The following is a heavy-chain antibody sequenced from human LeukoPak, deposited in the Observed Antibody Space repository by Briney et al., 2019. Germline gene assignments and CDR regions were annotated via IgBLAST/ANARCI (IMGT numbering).Heavy chain of an antibody. J-gene: IGHJ4*02. CDR2: VSGRDDST. Sequence: PGASLRLSCAASGFTFSNYAMSWVHQAPGKGLEWVSAVSGRDDSTYYADSVKGRFTISRDNSKNTLYLQMNSLRAEDTAVYYCAKWGDYDILTGYYDSDYWGQGTLVTVSS. V-gene: IGHV3-23*01. CDR3: AKWGDYDILTGYYDSDY. CDR1: GFTFSNYA. D-gene: IGHD3-9*01.